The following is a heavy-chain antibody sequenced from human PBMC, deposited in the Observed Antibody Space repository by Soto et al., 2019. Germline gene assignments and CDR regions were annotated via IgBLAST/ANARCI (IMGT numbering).Heavy chain of an antibody. J-gene: IGHJ4*02. V-gene: IGHV1-69*13. CDR1: GGTFSSYA. CDR3: ARQIGSPYSSGWYGGY. Sequence: SVKVSCKASGGTFSSYAISWVRQAPGQGLEWMGGIIPIFGTANYAQKFQGRVTITADESTSTAYMELSSLRSEDTAVYYCARQIGSPYSSGWYGGYWGQGTLVTVPQ. CDR2: IIPIFGTA. D-gene: IGHD6-19*01.